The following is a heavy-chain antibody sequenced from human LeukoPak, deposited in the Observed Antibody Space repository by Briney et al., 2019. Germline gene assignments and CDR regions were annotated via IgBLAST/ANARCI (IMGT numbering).Heavy chain of an antibody. V-gene: IGHV5-51*01. J-gene: IGHJ3*02. CDR3: GSSSGYYYAHDAFDI. CDR2: IYPGDSDT. D-gene: IGHD3-22*01. CDR1: GYSFTSYW. Sequence: GESLKISCKGYGYSFTSYWIGWVRQMPGKGLEWMGIIYPGDSDTRYSPSFQGQVTISADKSISTAYLQWSSLKASDTAMYYCGSSSGYYYAHDAFDIWGQGTMVTVSS.